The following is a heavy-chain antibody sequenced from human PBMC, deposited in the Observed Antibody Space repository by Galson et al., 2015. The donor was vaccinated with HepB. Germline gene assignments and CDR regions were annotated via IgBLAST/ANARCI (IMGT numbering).Heavy chain of an antibody. J-gene: IGHJ5*02. CDR1: GYTFTSYA. D-gene: IGHD3-22*01. CDR3: VRGAVYYDSSGYGFDP. CDR2: MNPSGNT. V-gene: IGHV1-8*01. Sequence: SVKVSCKASGYTFTSYAITWVRQATGQGLELLGWMNPSGNTDYAQKFQCRVTMTRNTSISTAYMELSSLRSEDTAVYYCVRGAVYYDSSGYGFDPWAQGTMVTVSS.